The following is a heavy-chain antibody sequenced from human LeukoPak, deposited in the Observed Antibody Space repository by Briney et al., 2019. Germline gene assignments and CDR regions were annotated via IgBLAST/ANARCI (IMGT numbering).Heavy chain of an antibody. D-gene: IGHD3-3*01. Sequence: ASVKVSCKASGYTFTSYGISWVRQAPGQGLEWMAWISAYNGNTNYAQKLQGRVTMTQDTSTSTAYMELRSLRSDDTAVYYCARDRLTVDFWSGNCWDPWGQGTLVTVSS. J-gene: IGHJ5*02. V-gene: IGHV1-18*01. CDR1: GYTFTSYG. CDR3: ARDRLTVDFWSGNCWDP. CDR2: ISAYNGNT.